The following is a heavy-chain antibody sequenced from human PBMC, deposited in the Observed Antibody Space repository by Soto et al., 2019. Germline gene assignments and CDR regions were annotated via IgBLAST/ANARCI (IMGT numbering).Heavy chain of an antibody. CDR3: ARLRWDDYRSLDY. Sequence: QVQLQESGPGLVKPSQTLSLTCIVSGGSISTGGYYWSWIRQDPGKGLEWIGFIYYSGSTYYNPSLQSRVTISVDTSKNQFSLNLSSVTAADTAVYYCARLRWDDYRSLDYWGQGTLVTVSS. D-gene: IGHD4-4*01. CDR2: IYYSGST. CDR1: GGSISTGGYY. J-gene: IGHJ4*02. V-gene: IGHV4-31*02.